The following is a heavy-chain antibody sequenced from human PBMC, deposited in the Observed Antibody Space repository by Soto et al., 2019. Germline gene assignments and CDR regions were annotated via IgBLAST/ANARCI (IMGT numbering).Heavy chain of an antibody. J-gene: IGHJ4*02. Sequence: EVQLVESGGGLVQPGGSLRLSCAASGFTFSSYWMHWVRQAPGKGLVWVSRINSDGSSTSYADSVKGRFTNSRDNAKNTLYLQMNSLRAEDTAVYYCARDKEGYSYDSSGVFDYWGQGTLVTVSS. CDR1: GFTFSSYW. V-gene: IGHV3-74*01. CDR3: ARDKEGYSYDSSGVFDY. D-gene: IGHD3-22*01. CDR2: INSDGSST.